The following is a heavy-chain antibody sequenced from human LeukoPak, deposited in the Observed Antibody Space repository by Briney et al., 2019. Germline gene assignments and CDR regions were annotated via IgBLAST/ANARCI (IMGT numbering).Heavy chain of an antibody. V-gene: IGHV4-39*01. CDR2: IYYSGST. Sequence: SETLSLTCTVSGGSISSSSYYWGWIRQPPGKGLEWIGSIYYSGSTYYNPSLKSRVAISVDTSKNQFSLKLSSVTAADTAVYYCAAEYYYDSSGYSDYWGQGTLVTVSS. J-gene: IGHJ4*02. CDR1: GGSISSSSYY. CDR3: AAEYYYDSSGYSDY. D-gene: IGHD3-22*01.